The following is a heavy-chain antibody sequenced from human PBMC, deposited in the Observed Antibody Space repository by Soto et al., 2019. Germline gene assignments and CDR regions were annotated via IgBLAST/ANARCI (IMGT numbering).Heavy chain of an antibody. J-gene: IGHJ6*03. V-gene: IGHV3-21*04. Sequence: GGSLRLSCAASGFTFSSYSMNWVRQAPGKGLEWVSSISSSSGYIYYADSVKGRFTISRDNAKNTLYLQMNSLRAEDTAVYYCAKPPGIAAAGYYYYYYYMDVWGKGTTVTVSS. CDR3: AKPPGIAAAGYYYYYYYMDV. CDR2: ISSSSGYI. D-gene: IGHD6-13*01. CDR1: GFTFSSYS.